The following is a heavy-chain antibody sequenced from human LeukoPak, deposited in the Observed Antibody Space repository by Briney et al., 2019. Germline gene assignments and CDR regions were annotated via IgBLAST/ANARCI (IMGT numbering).Heavy chain of an antibody. D-gene: IGHD2-21*02. CDR3: ARHRRSDIVVVTAIDY. J-gene: IGHJ4*02. CDR2: IYYSGST. V-gene: IGHV4-39*01. Sequence: SETLSLTCTVSGGSISSSSYYRGWIRQPPGKGLEWIGNIYYSGSTYYNPSLKSRVTISVDTSKNQFSLKLSSATAADTAVYYCARHRRSDIVVVTAIDYWGQGTLVTVSS. CDR1: GGSISSSSYY.